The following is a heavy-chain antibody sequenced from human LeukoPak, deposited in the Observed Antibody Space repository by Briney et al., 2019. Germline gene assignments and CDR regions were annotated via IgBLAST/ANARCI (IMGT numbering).Heavy chain of an antibody. D-gene: IGHD3-22*01. Sequence: GGSLRLSCAASGFTFSSYAMHWVRQAPGKGLEWVAVISYDGSNKYYADSVKGRFTISRDNSKNTLYLQMNSLRAEDTAVYYCARSSGYYYYFDYWGQGTLVTGSS. J-gene: IGHJ4*02. CDR1: GFTFSSYA. CDR3: ARSSGYYYYFDY. V-gene: IGHV3-30-3*01. CDR2: ISYDGSNK.